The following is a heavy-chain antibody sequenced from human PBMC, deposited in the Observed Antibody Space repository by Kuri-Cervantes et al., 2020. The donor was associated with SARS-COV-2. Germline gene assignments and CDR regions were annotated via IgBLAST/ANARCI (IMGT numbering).Heavy chain of an antibody. D-gene: IGHD3-9*01. Sequence: GGSLRLSCAASGFTFSTSWVSWVRQAPGKGLEWVASINEDGNEKYYVDSVKGRLTISRDNAKNSLFLQMNSLRAEDTAVYYCARENDTGYCPYFDYWGQGTLVTVSS. V-gene: IGHV3-7*04. CDR2: INEDGNEK. CDR1: GFTFSTSW. CDR3: ARENDTGYCPYFDY. J-gene: IGHJ4*02.